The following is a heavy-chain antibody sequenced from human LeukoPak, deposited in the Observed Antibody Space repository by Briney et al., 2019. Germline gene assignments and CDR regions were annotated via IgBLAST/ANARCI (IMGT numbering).Heavy chain of an antibody. CDR1: GFTFSSYA. CDR3: ARGPIGIAAAGTFDY. J-gene: IGHJ4*02. Sequence: SGGSLRLSCAASGFTFSSYAMHWVRQAPGKGLEWVAVISYDGSNKYYADSVKGRFTISRDNSKNTLYLQMNSLRAEDTAVYYCARGPIGIAAAGTFDYWGQGTLVTVSS. D-gene: IGHD6-13*01. CDR2: ISYDGSNK. V-gene: IGHV3-30-3*01.